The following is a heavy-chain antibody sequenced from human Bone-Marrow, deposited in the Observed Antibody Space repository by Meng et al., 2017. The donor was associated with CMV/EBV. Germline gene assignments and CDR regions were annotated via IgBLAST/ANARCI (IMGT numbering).Heavy chain of an antibody. CDR2: INPSGGST. V-gene: IGHV1-46*01. D-gene: IGHD2-2*01. CDR3: ARDLGYCSSTSCPGDFDY. CDR1: GYTFTSYY. Sequence: ASVKVSCKASGYTFTSYYMHWVRQAPGQGLEWMGIINPSGGSTSYAQKFQGRVTMTRDTSISTAYMELSRLRSDDTAVYYCARDLGYCSSTSCPGDFDYWGQGTLVTVSS. J-gene: IGHJ4*02.